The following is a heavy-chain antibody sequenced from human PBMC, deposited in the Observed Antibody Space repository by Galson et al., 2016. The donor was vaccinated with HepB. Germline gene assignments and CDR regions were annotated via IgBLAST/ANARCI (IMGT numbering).Heavy chain of an antibody. CDR2: IGATNGAI. CDR3: ARESGASWYLIDY. CDR1: GFTLTASA. Sequence: SLRLSCAVSGFTLTASAMNWVRQAPGKGLEWIAYIGATNGAISYADSVKGRFTIPKDNAKDSLFLQMNNLGDDDTAVYYCARESGASWYLIDYWGQGTLVTVSS. V-gene: IGHV3-48*02. J-gene: IGHJ4*02. D-gene: IGHD6-13*01.